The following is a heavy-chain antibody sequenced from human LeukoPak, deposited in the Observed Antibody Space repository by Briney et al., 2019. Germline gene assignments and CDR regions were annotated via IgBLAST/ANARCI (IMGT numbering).Heavy chain of an antibody. CDR2: TNPNSGGT. D-gene: IGHD3-10*01. CDR1: GYTFTGYN. J-gene: IGHJ6*03. Sequence: ASVKVSCKASGYTFTGYNMYWVRQAPGQGLEWMGWTNPNSGGTNYAQKFQGKVTMTRDTSISTAYMELSRLRSDDTAVYYCARDAITMVRGVHYYMDVWGKGTTVTVSS. CDR3: ARDAITMVRGVHYYMDV. V-gene: IGHV1-2*02.